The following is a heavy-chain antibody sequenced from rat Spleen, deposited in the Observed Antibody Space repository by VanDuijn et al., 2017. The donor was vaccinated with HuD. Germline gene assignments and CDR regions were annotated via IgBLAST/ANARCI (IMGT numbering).Heavy chain of an antibody. V-gene: IGHV3-3*01. CDR2: INSAGNT. J-gene: IGHJ3*01. D-gene: IGHD1-6*01. CDR1: GYSISSAYR. CDR3: ARSEGTHYYLPFAD. Sequence: EVQLQESGPGLVKPSQSLSLTCSVTGYSISSAYRWNWIRKFPGNKLEWMGYINSAGNTNYNPSLKSQISISRDTSKNQFFLQVNSLSTEDTATYYCARSEGTHYYLPFADWGQGTLVTVSS.